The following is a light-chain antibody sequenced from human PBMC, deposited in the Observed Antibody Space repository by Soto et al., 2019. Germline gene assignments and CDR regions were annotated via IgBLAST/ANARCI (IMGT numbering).Light chain of an antibody. J-gene: IGKJ5*01. CDR2: DAY. CDR1: QSFRGL. V-gene: IGKV3-11*01. Sequence: EVVLTQSPVTLSLSPGERATLSCRASQSFRGLLAWYQQKPGQAPRLLIYDAYNRATGIPPRFSGSGSGTDLLLTISSLKLEASAVYYCRQGHMWPFTFGQGTRPEIK. CDR3: RQGHMWPFT.